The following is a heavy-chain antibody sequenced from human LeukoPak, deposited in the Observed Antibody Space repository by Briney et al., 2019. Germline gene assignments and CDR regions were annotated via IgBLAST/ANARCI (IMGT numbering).Heavy chain of an antibody. CDR2: IRYDGSNK. Sequence: GGPLRLSCAASGFTFSSYWMHWVRQAPGKGLEWVAFIRYDGSNKYYADSVKGRFTISRDNSKNTLYLQMNSLRAEDTAVYYCAKGGITGTRFAFDIWGQGTMVTVSS. CDR3: AKGGITGTRFAFDI. CDR1: GFTFSSYW. D-gene: IGHD1-7*01. V-gene: IGHV3-30*02. J-gene: IGHJ3*02.